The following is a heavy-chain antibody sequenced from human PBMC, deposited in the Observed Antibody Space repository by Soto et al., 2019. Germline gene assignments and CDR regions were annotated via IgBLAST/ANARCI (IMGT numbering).Heavy chain of an antibody. CDR2: ISYDGSNQ. CDR1: GFTFNIYG. V-gene: IGHV3-30*18. Sequence: VKLVESGGGVVQPGGSLRLSCAASGFTFNIYGMHWVRQAPDKGLEWVALISYDGSNQYYADSVKGRFTISRDNSKNTQFLQMNSLRADDTAVYYCAKDQASGQGSFDSWGQGTLVTVSS. CDR3: AKDQASGQGSFDS. J-gene: IGHJ4*02.